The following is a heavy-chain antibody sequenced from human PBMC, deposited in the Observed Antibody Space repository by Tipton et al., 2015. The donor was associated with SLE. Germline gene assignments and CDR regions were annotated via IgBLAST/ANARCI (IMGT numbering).Heavy chain of an antibody. J-gene: IGHJ3*01. V-gene: IGHV4-30-4*01. CDR3: ATVDYFDSGDAFDF. CDR1: GGSIGSGDYF. Sequence: TLSLTCTVSGGSIGSGDYFWSWFRQPPGKGLEWIGYIYYSGRTNYNPSLKRRVTISVDKSKNQFSLKLNSVTAADTAVYYCATVDYFDSGDAFDFWGHGSMVTVSS. CDR2: IYYSGRT. D-gene: IGHD3-22*01.